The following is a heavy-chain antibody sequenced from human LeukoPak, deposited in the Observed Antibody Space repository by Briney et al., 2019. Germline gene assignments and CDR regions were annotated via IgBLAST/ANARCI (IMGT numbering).Heavy chain of an antibody. CDR2: IYYSGST. V-gene: IGHV4-59*01. J-gene: IGHJ3*02. CDR1: GGSISSYY. Sequence: PSETLSLTCTVSGGSISSYYWSWMRQPPGKGLEWIGCIYYSGSTNYNPSLKSRVTISVDTSKNQLSLKLSSVTAADTAVYYCARDPDGGSPDAFEIWGRGTMVTVSS. CDR3: ARDPDGGSPDAFEI. D-gene: IGHD4-23*01.